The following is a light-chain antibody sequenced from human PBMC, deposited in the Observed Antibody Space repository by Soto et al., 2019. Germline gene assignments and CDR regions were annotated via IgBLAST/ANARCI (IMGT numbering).Light chain of an antibody. CDR3: QKFNSYPLG. CDR1: QGISSA. Sequence: AIQLTQSPSSLSASVGDRVTITCRASQGISSALAWYQQKPGKAPKLLIYDASSLESGVTSRFSGSGSGTDFTLTISSLQPEDFANYYCQKFNSYPLGFGPGTKVDIK. V-gene: IGKV1-13*02. CDR2: DAS. J-gene: IGKJ3*01.